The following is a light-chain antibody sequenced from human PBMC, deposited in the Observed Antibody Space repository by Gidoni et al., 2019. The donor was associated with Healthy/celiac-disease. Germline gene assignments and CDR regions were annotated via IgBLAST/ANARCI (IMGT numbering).Light chain of an antibody. J-gene: IGLJ2*01. V-gene: IGLV2-23*01. Sequence: QSALTQPASLSGSPGHSIPISCTGTSSDVWSYNLVSWYQQHPGKAPKLMIYEGSKRPSGVSNRFSGSKSGNTASLTISGLQAEDEADYYCCSYAGSSTPHVVFGGGTKLTVL. CDR3: CSYAGSSTPHVV. CDR1: SSDVWSYNL. CDR2: EGS.